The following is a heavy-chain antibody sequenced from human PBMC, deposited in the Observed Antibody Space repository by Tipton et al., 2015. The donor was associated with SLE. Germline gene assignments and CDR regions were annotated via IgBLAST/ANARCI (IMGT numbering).Heavy chain of an antibody. CDR1: GGSFSGYY. CDR3: ARGGQGVAFDI. V-gene: IGHV4-34*01. CDR2: INHSGST. J-gene: IGHJ3*02. Sequence: TLSLTCAVYGGSFSGYYWSWIRQPPGKGLEWLGEINHSGSTNYNPSLKSRVTISEDTSKNQFSLKLSSVAAADTAVYYCARGGQGVAFDIWGQGTMVTVSS.